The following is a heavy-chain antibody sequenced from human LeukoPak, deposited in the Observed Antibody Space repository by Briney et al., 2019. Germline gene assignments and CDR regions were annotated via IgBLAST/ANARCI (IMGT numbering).Heavy chain of an antibody. CDR3: AGEVKGSSIGLIDF. V-gene: IGHV3-21*01. Sequence: GGSLRLSCAASGFTLSRYDMHWVRQAPGKGLEWVSYISTSSTYIYYADSVKGRFTISRDKAKNSLYPHMDSLRAEDTADYYCAGEVKGSSIGLIDFWGQGTLVTVSS. D-gene: IGHD1-26*01. J-gene: IGHJ4*02. CDR1: GFTLSRYD. CDR2: ISTSSTYI.